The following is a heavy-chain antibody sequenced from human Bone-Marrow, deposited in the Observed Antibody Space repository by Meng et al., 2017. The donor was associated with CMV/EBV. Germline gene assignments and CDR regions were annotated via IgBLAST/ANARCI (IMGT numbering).Heavy chain of an antibody. V-gene: IGHV3-30*02. J-gene: IGHJ4*02. CDR2: IRYDGSNK. D-gene: IGHD5-24*01. CDR3: ARGKGWLQSSPAGY. CDR1: GFTFSSYG. Sequence: GGSLRLSCAASGFTFSSYGMHWVRQAPGKGLEWVAFIRYDGSNKYYADSVKGRFTISRDNSKNTLYLQMNSLRAEDTAVYYCARGKGWLQSSPAGYWGQGKRVNVAS.